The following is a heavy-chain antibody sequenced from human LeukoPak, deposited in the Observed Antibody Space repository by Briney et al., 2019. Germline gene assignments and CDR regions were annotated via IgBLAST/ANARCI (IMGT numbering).Heavy chain of an antibody. Sequence: PGRSLRLSCAASGFTFDDYAMHWVRQAPGKGLEWVSGINSDGSSTSYADSVKGRFTISRDNAKNTLYLQMNSLRAEDTAVYYCAAPTHYALAWGKGTTVTVSS. V-gene: IGHV3-74*01. D-gene: IGHD2-2*01. CDR1: GFTFDDYA. J-gene: IGHJ6*04. CDR2: INSDGSST. CDR3: AAPTHYALA.